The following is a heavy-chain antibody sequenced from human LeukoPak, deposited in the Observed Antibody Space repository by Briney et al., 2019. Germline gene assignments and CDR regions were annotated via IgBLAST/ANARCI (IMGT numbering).Heavy chain of an antibody. J-gene: IGHJ5*02. CDR2: INHSGST. D-gene: IGHD3-3*01. CDR1: GGSFSGYY. CDR3: ARGSLLAYYDFWSGYSYRNHNWFDP. Sequence: PSETLSLTCAVYGGSFSGYYWSWIRQPPGKGLEWIGEINHSGSTNYNPSLKSRVTISVDTSKNQFSLKLSSVTAADTAVYYCARGSLLAYYDFWSGYSYRNHNWFDPWGQGTLVTVSS. V-gene: IGHV4-34*01.